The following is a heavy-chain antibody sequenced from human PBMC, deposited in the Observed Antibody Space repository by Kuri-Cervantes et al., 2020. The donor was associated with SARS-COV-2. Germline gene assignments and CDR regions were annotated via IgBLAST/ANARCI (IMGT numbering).Heavy chain of an antibody. J-gene: IGHJ6*03. CDR3: ARLDGIELWLRSLYYMDV. V-gene: IGHV3-30*04. CDR1: GFTFSSYA. D-gene: IGHD5-18*01. Sequence: GGSLRLSCAASGFTFSSYAMHWVRQAPGKGLEWVAVISYDGSNKYYADSVKGRFTISRDNSKNTLYLQMNSLRAEDTAVYYCARLDGIELWLRSLYYMDVWGKGTPVTVSS. CDR2: ISYDGSNK.